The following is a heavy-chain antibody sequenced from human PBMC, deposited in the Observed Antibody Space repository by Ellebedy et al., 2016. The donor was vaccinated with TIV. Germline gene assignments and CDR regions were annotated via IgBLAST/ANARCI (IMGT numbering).Heavy chain of an antibody. V-gene: IGHV4-34*01. CDR1: GGSFSGYF. D-gene: IGHD1-26*01. CDR3: ARGPGVRVGATSVHY. J-gene: IGHJ4*01. CDR2: IDHSGST. Sequence: MPSETLSLTCGVYGGSFSGYFWSWIRQPPGKGLEWIGEIDHSGSTNCNPSLKSRVTVSVDTSKNQFSLKLTSVTAADTAVYYCARGPGVRVGATSVHYWGHGNLVTVSS.